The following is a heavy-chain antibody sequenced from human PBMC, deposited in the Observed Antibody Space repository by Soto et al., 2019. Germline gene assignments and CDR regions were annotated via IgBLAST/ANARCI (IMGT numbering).Heavy chain of an antibody. CDR3: ARDQNLFDSNGNYDH. V-gene: IGHV1-18*04. J-gene: IGHJ5*02. D-gene: IGHD3-22*01. CDR1: GYTFVSYG. CDR2: ISPYNGNT. Sequence: QIQLVQSAAEVKKPGASVKVSCKTSGYTFVSYGISWVRQAPGQGLEWMGWISPYNGNTNFAQRFRGRVTLTTDTSKDIVSMDLGSLKSDDTAVYYCARDQNLFDSNGNYDHWGQGILITVSS.